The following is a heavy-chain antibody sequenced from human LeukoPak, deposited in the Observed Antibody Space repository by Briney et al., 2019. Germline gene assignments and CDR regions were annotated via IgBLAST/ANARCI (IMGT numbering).Heavy chain of an antibody. CDR3: ARDRSSSYTRDWFDP. D-gene: IGHD6-13*01. V-gene: IGHV4-4*07. J-gene: IGHJ5*02. CDR1: GGSINGYY. Sequence: TPSETLSLTCTVSGGSINGYYWSWIRQPAGKGLEWIGRIYNSESINYNPSLKSRVTMSIDTSKSQFPLKLNSVTAADTAVYYCARDRSSSYTRDWFDPWGQGALVTVSS. CDR2: IYNSESI.